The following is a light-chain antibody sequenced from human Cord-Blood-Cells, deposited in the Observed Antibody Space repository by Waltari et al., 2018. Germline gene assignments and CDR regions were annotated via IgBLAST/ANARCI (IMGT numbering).Light chain of an antibody. J-gene: IGLJ3*02. Sequence: QSVMTQPTSPSRTPGQTAPITCSGCCPNTESNTVNCYQQHPGTAPKLLIYSNNQRPSGVPDRFSGAKSGTSASLAISGLQSEDEADYYCAAWDDSLNGWVFGGGTKLTVL. CDR3: AAWDDSLNGWV. V-gene: IGLV1-44*01. CDR2: SNN. CDR1: CPNTESNT.